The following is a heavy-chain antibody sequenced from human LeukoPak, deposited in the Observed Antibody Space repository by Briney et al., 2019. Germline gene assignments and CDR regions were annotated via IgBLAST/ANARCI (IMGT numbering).Heavy chain of an antibody. V-gene: IGHV3-21*01. J-gene: IGHJ5*02. Sequence: GGSLRLSCAASGFTFSSYSMNWVRQAPGKGLEWVSSISSSSSYIYYASSVKGRFTISRDNAKNSLYLQMNSLRAEDTAVYYCARGSYDILTGYYTGIGPWGQGTLVTVSS. D-gene: IGHD3-9*01. CDR1: GFTFSSYS. CDR2: ISSSSSYI. CDR3: ARGSYDILTGYYTGIGP.